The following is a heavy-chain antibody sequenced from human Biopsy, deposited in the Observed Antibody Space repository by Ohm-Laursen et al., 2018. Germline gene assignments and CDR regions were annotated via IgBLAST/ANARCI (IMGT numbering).Heavy chain of an antibody. CDR3: ASAGYNPDWNFDL. V-gene: IGHV4-59*12. CDR1: GGPIDSYY. J-gene: IGHJ2*01. D-gene: IGHD5-24*01. CDR2: IYFPGRT. Sequence: SETLSLTCTVSGGPIDSYYWSWIRQPPGKALEWIGYIYFPGRTSYNPSLKSRVTMSVNTSKKQFPLRLSSVTAADTAVYYCASAGYNPDWNFDLWGRGTRVTVSS.